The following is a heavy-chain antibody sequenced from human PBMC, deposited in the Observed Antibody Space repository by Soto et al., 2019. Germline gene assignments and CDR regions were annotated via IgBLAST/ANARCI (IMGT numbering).Heavy chain of an antibody. CDR3: ARDFSFWSSTSCFLSPYYSYYGKDV. Sequence: APVKVSSKASCYTFTSYGIRWVRQASGLGPEWMGWISAYNGNTNYAQKLQGRVTMTTGTSTSTAYMELRSLRSDDTAVYYCARDFSFWSSTSCFLSPYYSYYGKDVWSHGTAVTVS. V-gene: IGHV1-18*01. D-gene: IGHD2-2*01. CDR2: ISAYNGNT. CDR1: CYTFTSYG. J-gene: IGHJ6*02.